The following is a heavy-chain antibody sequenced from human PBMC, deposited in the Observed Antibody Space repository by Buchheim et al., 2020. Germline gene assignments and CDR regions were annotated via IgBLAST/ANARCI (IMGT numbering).Heavy chain of an antibody. Sequence: QVQLQQWGAGLLKPSETLSLTCAVYGGSFSGYYWSWIRQPPGKGLEWIGEINHSGSTNYNPSLKSRVTISVDTSKNQFSLQLSSVTAADTAVYYCARGRSSSWYLSEYFQHWGQGTL. CDR1: GGSFSGYY. J-gene: IGHJ1*01. CDR2: INHSGST. D-gene: IGHD6-13*01. CDR3: ARGRSSSWYLSEYFQH. V-gene: IGHV4-34*01.